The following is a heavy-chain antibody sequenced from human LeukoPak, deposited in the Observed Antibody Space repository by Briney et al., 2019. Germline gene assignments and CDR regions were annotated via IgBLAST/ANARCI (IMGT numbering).Heavy chain of an antibody. J-gene: IGHJ4*02. D-gene: IGHD3-9*01. CDR3: ARGRGQRTSYDILTGYLDY. Sequence: PSETLSLTCTVSGGSISSGSYYWSWLRQPAGKGLEWIGRIYTSGSTNYNPSLKSRVTISVDTSKNQFSLKLSSVTAADTAVYYCARGRGQRTSYDILTGYLDYWGQGTLVTVSS. CDR2: IYTSGST. V-gene: IGHV4-61*02. CDR1: GGSISSGSYY.